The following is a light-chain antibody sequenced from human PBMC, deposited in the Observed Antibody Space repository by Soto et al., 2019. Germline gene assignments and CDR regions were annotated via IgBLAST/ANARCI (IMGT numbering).Light chain of an antibody. Sequence: QTVVTQPPSVSGAPGQRVTISCTGSSSNIGAGYDVHWYQQLPGTAPKLLIYGNSNRPSGVPDRFSGSKSGTSASLAITGLQAEDEADYYCQSYDSRLSGWVFGGGTKVTVL. V-gene: IGLV1-40*01. CDR2: GNS. CDR3: QSYDSRLSGWV. J-gene: IGLJ3*02. CDR1: SSNIGAGYD.